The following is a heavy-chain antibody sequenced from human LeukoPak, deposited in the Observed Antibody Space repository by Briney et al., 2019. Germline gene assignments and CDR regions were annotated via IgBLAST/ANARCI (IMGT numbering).Heavy chain of an antibody. CDR3: ASANVLRYFDWLPPWFDP. J-gene: IGHJ5*02. CDR1: GFTFSSYW. Sequence: GGSLRLSCAASGFTFSSYWMHWVRQAPGKGLVWVSRINSDGSSTSYADSVKGRFTISRDNAKNTLYLQMNSLRAEDTAVYYCASANVLRYFDWLPPWFDPWGQGTLVTVSS. CDR2: INSDGSST. V-gene: IGHV3-74*01. D-gene: IGHD3-9*01.